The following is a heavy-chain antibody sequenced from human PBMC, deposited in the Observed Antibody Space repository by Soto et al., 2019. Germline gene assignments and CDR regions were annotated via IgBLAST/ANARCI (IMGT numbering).Heavy chain of an antibody. J-gene: IGHJ4*02. D-gene: IGHD3-3*01. CDR2: IIPIFGTA. CDR1: GGTFSSYA. CDR3: ARRTKRDRILDY. Sequence: SVKVSCKASGGTFSSYAVSWVRQAPGQGLEWMGGIIPIFGTANYAQKFQGRVTITADESTSTAYMELSSLRSEDTAVYYCARRTKRDRILDYWGQGTLVTVSS. V-gene: IGHV1-69*13.